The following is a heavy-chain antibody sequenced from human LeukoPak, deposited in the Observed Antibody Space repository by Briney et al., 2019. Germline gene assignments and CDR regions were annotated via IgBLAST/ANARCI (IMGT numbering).Heavy chain of an antibody. CDR3: ARQDRCSYGSWGNAFDI. CDR1: GYSFTGYW. Sequence: GESLKISCKGSGYSFTGYWIDWVRQMPGKGLEWMGSIYPGDSDTRYSPSFQGQVTISADKSITTAYLQWSSLKASDTGMYYCARQDRCSYGSWGNAFDIWGHGTMVTVSS. D-gene: IGHD3-16*01. V-gene: IGHV5-51*01. J-gene: IGHJ3*02. CDR2: IYPGDSDT.